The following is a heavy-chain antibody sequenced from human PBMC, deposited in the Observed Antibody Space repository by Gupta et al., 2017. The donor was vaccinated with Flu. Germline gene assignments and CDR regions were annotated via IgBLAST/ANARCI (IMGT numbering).Heavy chain of an antibody. D-gene: IGHD6-13*01. CDR3: ARDPQQLVHPHKDYYYYGMDV. V-gene: IGHV1-2*04. J-gene: IGHJ6*02. CDR2: INPNSGGT. Sequence: GLEWMGWINPNSGGTNYAQKFQGWVTMTRDTSISTAYMELSRLRSDDTAVYYCARDPQQLVHPHKDYYYYGMDVWGQGTTVTVSS.